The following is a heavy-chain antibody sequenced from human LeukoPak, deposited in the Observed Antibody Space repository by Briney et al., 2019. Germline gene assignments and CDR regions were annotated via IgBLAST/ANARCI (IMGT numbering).Heavy chain of an antibody. V-gene: IGHV3-23*01. CDR1: GFTFTSYA. CDR3: AKGTDTTGRHNFDI. J-gene: IGHJ4*02. CDR2: ISSRGDGT. D-gene: IGHD2-8*02. Sequence: PGGSLRLSCEASGFTFTSYAMHWVRQAPGKGLEWVSSISSRGDGTFYTDSLSGRFTISRDNAKKAVFLQMKSLRRGDSALYFCAKGTDTTGRHNFDIWGQGTLVPVSS.